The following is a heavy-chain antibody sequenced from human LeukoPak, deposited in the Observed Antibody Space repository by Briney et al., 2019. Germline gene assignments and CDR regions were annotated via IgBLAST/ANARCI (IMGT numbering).Heavy chain of an antibody. V-gene: IGHV3-21*01. CDR1: GFTFSTYS. D-gene: IGHD1-26*01. CDR2: ISSRSDYK. Sequence: GGSLRLSCAASGFTFSTYSMNWVRQAPGKGLEWVSSISSRSDYKYYAVSVRGRFTISRDNAKNSLYLQMNSLGPEDTAVYYCAREDGIVGVTSAFDVWGQGTMATVSS. J-gene: IGHJ3*01. CDR3: AREDGIVGVTSAFDV.